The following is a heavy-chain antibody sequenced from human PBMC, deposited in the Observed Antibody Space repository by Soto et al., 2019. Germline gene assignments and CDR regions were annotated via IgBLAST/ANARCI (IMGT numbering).Heavy chain of an antibody. V-gene: IGHV4-39*01. Sequence: PSETLSLTCAVYGGSGGSFSGYYWSWIRQPPGRGPEWIGSIYYSGNTYYKPSLKSRVSISIDTSRNQFSLKLTSVTAADTGVYYCARPGGSGWFYFDSWGQGSQVTVSS. J-gene: IGHJ4*02. D-gene: IGHD6-13*01. CDR3: ARPGGSGWFYFDS. CDR2: IYYSGNT. CDR1: GGSGGSFSGYY.